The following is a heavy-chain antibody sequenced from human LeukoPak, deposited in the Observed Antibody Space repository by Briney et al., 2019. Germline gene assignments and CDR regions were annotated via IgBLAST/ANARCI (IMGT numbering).Heavy chain of an antibody. J-gene: IGHJ6*03. V-gene: IGHV3-30*18. CDR1: GFTFSTYG. D-gene: IGHD7-27*01. CDR2: ISYDGSNK. CDR3: AKIWGSDHYYYYYYMDV. Sequence: GGSLRLSCAASGFTFSTYGMNWVRQAPGKGLEWVAVISYDGSNKYYADSVKGRFTISRDNSKNTLYLQMNSLRAEDTAVYYCAKIWGSDHYYYYYYMDVWGKGTTVTVSS.